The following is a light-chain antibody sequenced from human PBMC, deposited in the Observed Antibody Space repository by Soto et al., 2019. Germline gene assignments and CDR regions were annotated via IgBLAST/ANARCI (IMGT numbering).Light chain of an antibody. CDR2: EGS. CDR3: CSYAGSGTWV. CDR1: SSDVGSYNL. J-gene: IGLJ3*02. Sequence: QSALTQPASVSGSPGQSITISCTGTSSDVGSYNLVSWCQQHPGKAPKLMIYEGSKRPSGVSNRFSGSKSGNTASLTISGLQAEDEAYYYCCSYAGSGTWVFGGGTKLTVL. V-gene: IGLV2-23*01.